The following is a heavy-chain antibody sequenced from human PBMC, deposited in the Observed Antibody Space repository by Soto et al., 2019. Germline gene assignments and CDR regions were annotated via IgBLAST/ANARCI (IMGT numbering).Heavy chain of an antibody. D-gene: IGHD3-22*01. CDR3: ARPYDYNDSGWPMGY. CDR1: GYSFTTYW. CDR2: IYGGDFRDSDT. Sequence: GESLKISCQASGYSFTTYWIGWVRQKPGKGLEWLGTIYGGDFRDSDTRYSPSFQGQVTISADKSISTAYLQWSSLRASDTAMYYCARPYDYNDSGWPMGYWGQGTLVTVSS. V-gene: IGHV5-51*01. J-gene: IGHJ4*02.